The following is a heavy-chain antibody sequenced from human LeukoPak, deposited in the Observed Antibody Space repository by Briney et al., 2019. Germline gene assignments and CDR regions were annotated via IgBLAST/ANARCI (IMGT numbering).Heavy chain of an antibody. CDR2: ISYDGSNK. CDR1: GFTFSSYA. J-gene: IGHJ4*02. D-gene: IGHD3-22*01. CDR3: ARSSGRTVVRDFDY. V-gene: IGHV3-30*04. Sequence: QPGRSLRLSCAASGFTFSSYAMHWVRQAPGKGLEWVAVISYDGSNKYYADSVKGRFTISRDNSKNTLYLQMNGLRAEDTAVYYCARSSGRTVVRDFDYWGQGTLVTVSS.